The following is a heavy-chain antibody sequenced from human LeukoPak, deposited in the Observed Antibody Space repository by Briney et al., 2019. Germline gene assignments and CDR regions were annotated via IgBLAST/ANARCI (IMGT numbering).Heavy chain of an antibody. Sequence: ASVKVSCKASGYTFTSYDINWVRQATGQGREWMGWMNPNSGNTGYAQKFQGRVTMTRNTSISTAYMELSSLRSEDTAVYYCARSSFIAAAGYFYWGQGTLVTVSS. V-gene: IGHV1-8*01. CDR1: GYTFTSYD. D-gene: IGHD6-13*01. J-gene: IGHJ4*02. CDR2: MNPNSGNT. CDR3: ARSSFIAAAGYFY.